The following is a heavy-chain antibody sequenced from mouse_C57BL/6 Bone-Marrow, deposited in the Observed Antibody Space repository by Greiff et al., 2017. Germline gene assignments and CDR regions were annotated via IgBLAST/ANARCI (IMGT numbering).Heavy chain of an antibody. CDR2: IYPGDGDT. V-gene: IGHV1-80*01. Sequence: QVQLKESGAELVKPGASVKISCKVSGYAFSTYWMNWVKQRPGKGLEWIGQIYPGDGDTNYNGKFKGNATLAADKSSSTAYMQISGLTAEDSAVYFCARDWDYFDYWGQGTTLTVSS. CDR1: GYAFSTYW. D-gene: IGHD4-1*01. J-gene: IGHJ2*01. CDR3: ARDWDYFDY.